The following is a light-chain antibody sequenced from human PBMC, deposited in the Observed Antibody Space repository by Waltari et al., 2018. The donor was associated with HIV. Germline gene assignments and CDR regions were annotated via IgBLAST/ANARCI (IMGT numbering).Light chain of an antibody. CDR2: QDD. Sequence: SHELTQRPSVSVSPGQTASITCSGDYLGDKYASWYQQKPGQSPVLVIYQDDKRPSGIPERFSGSNSGNTATLTITGTQAMDEADYYCQAWDSSTVLFGGGTKLTVL. CDR1: YLGDKY. J-gene: IGLJ2*01. V-gene: IGLV3-1*01. CDR3: QAWDSSTVL.